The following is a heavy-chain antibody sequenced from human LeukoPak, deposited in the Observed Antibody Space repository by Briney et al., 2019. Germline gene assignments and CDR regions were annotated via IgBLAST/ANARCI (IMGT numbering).Heavy chain of an antibody. Sequence: ASVKVSCKTSGYTFTGFGINWVRQAPGQGLEWMGWASTYNGNTNYAQKFKGRVTMTTDTSTSTAYMELRSLKYDDTGVYFCARDHYYGSGTYSPWGQGTLVTVSS. V-gene: IGHV1-18*01. CDR2: ASTYNGNT. J-gene: IGHJ5*02. CDR1: GYTFTGFG. D-gene: IGHD3-10*01. CDR3: ARDHYYGSGTYSP.